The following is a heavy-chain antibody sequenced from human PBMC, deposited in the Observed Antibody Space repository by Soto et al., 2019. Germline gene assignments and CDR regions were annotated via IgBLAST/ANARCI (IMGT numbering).Heavy chain of an antibody. Sequence: GGSLRLSCVGSGFTFTSYTIHWVRQAPGKGLEWVSSVNSGSSYIYYADSVQGRFTISRDNAKKSVFLQMKTLRVDDTAVYYCTRDSGTYKLYYFDHWGQGTLVTVSS. CDR1: GFTFTSYT. D-gene: IGHD1-26*01. CDR3: TRDSGTYKLYYFDH. J-gene: IGHJ4*02. CDR2: VNSGSSYI. V-gene: IGHV3-21*01.